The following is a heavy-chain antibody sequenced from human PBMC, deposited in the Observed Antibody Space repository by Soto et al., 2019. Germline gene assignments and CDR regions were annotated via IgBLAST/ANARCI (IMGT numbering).Heavy chain of an antibody. Sequence: QVQLVESGGGVVQPGRSLRLSCAASGFTFSSYAMHWVRQAPGKGLEWVALISYDGSNKYYADSVKGRFTISRDNSKNTLYLQMNSLRAEDTAVYYCARETHITIFGVVIIPDYYYGMDVWGQGTTVTVSS. V-gene: IGHV3-30-3*01. CDR2: ISYDGSNK. CDR1: GFTFSSYA. J-gene: IGHJ6*02. D-gene: IGHD3-3*01. CDR3: ARETHITIFGVVIIPDYYYGMDV.